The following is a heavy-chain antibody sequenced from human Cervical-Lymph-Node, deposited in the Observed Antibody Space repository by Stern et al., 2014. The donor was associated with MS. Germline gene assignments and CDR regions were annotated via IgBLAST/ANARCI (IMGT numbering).Heavy chain of an antibody. J-gene: IGHJ5*01. Sequence: QVQLVQSGGGLVKPGGSLRLSCAASGFTVSDFYMNWIRQAPGKGLEWLSYISHTGDTFYYADSVKGRFTISRDSAKNLLYLQMNSLRAEDTAIYYCATEPLSCMRCLDSWGQGTLVTVSS. V-gene: IGHV3-11*01. CDR1: GFTVSDFY. CDR2: ISHTGDTF. D-gene: IGHD2-8*01. CDR3: ATEPLSCMRCLDS.